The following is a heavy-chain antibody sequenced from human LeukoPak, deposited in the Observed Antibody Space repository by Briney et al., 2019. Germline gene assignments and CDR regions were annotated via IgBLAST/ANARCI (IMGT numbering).Heavy chain of an antibody. V-gene: IGHV4-59*01. J-gene: IGHJ4*02. Sequence: PSETLSLTCIVSGGSLHRSFWSWVRQPPGKGLEGIGHVYSSGTPDYSPSLKSRLTISIDTSRNQFSLRLASVTAADTAIYYCGRRPAVDGPIDNWGQGTLVAVSS. CDR3: GRRPAVDGPIDN. D-gene: IGHD3/OR15-3a*01. CDR2: VYSSGTP. CDR1: GGSLHRSF.